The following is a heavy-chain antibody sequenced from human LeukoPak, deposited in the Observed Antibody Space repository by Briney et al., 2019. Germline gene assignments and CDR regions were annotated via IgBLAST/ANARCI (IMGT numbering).Heavy chain of an antibody. CDR2: IYYSGST. CDR3: ATTVNMYFDL. Sequence: PSETLSLTCTVSGGSISSYYWSWIRQPPGKGLEWIGYIYYSGSTNYDPSLKSRVTISVDTSKNQFSLKLSSVTAADTAVYYCATTVNMYFDLWGRGTLVTVSS. V-gene: IGHV4-59*08. J-gene: IGHJ2*01. CDR1: GGSISSYY. D-gene: IGHD4-11*01.